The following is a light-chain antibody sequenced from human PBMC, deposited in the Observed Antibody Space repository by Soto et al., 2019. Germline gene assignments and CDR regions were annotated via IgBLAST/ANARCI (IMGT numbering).Light chain of an antibody. CDR2: SVS. CDR1: SSDVGGHNY. V-gene: IGLV2-11*01. J-gene: IGLJ1*01. Sequence: QSVLTQPPSVSEAPRQRVTISCSGSSSDVGGHNYVSWYQQYPGKAPKLLLSSVSKRPSGVPDRFSGSKSGNTASLTISGLQAADEADYYCCSYAGSYTYVFGTGTKVTVL. CDR3: CSYAGSYTYV.